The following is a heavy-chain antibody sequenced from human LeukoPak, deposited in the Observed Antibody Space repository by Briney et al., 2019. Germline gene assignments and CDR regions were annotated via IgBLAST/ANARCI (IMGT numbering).Heavy chain of an antibody. J-gene: IGHJ4*02. D-gene: IGHD3-22*01. Sequence: GESLKISCKGSGYSFTCDWIGWVRQMPGKGLEWMGIIYPGDSDTRYSPSFQGQVTISADKSISTAYLQWSSLKASDTAMYYCARHGNNYYDSSGYYSHWGQGTLVTVSS. V-gene: IGHV5-51*01. CDR1: GYSFTCDW. CDR2: IYPGDSDT. CDR3: ARHGNNYYDSSGYYSH.